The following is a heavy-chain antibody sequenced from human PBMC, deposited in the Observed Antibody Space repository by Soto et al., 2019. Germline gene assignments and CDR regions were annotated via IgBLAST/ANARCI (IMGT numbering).Heavy chain of an antibody. CDR1: GFTFSSYS. Sequence: GGSLRLSCAASGFTFSSYSMNWVRQAPGKGLEWVSSISSSSSYIYYADSVKGRFTISRDNAKNSLYLQMNSLRAEDTAVYYCARGSPWEVPFDCWGQGTLATVSS. CDR3: ARGSPWEVPFDC. CDR2: ISSSSSYI. D-gene: IGHD1-26*01. J-gene: IGHJ4*02. V-gene: IGHV3-21*01.